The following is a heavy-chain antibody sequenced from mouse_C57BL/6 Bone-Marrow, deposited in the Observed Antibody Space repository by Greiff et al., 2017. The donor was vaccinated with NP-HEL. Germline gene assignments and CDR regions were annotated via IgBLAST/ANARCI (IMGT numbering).Heavy chain of an antibody. CDR3: ARGKLREGFAY. D-gene: IGHD1-1*01. V-gene: IGHV1-85*01. CDR2: IYPRDGST. J-gene: IGHJ3*01. CDR1: GYTFTSYD. Sequence: VQLVESGPELVKPGASVKLSCKASGYTFTSYDINWVKQRPGQGLEWIGWIYPRDGSTKYNEKFKGKATLTVDTSSSTAYMELHSLTSEDSAVYFCARGKLREGFAYWGQGTLVTVSA.